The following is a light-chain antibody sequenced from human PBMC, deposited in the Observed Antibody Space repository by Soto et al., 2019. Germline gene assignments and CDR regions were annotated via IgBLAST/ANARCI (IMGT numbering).Light chain of an antibody. CDR3: QQYGSSPIT. J-gene: IGKJ5*01. V-gene: IGKV3-20*01. Sequence: EMVFTQSPGAVSVSPGERATLSCRASQSVTSTYLAWYQQKPGQAPRLLIYGASSRATGIPDRFSGSGSGTDFTLTISRLEPEDFAVYYCQQYGSSPITFGQGNDWR. CDR2: GAS. CDR1: QSVTSTY.